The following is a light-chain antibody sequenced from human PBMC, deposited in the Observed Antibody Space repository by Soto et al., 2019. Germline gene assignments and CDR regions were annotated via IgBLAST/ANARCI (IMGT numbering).Light chain of an antibody. V-gene: IGKV3-20*01. CDR1: QSVTNNF. J-gene: IGKJ3*01. CDR2: GAS. Sequence: IVLTQSPGTLSLSPGERATLSCGASQSVTNNFLAWYQQKPGQAPRLLIYGASSRATGVPDRFSGSGSGTDFTLTISSLEPGDFAVYYCQQYGTPLFTFGPVTKVDIK. CDR3: QQYGTPLFT.